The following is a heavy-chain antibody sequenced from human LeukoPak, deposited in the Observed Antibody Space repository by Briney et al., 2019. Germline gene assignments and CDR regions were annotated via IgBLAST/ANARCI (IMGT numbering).Heavy chain of an antibody. Sequence: GGSLRLSCAASGFTFSSYAMSWVRQAPGKGLEWVSDISGSGGSTYYADSVKGRSTISRDNSKNTLYLQMSSLRAEDTAVYYCEKEGRVATTWRGGIDYWGQGPLITVSS. CDR1: GFTFSSYA. V-gene: IGHV3-23*01. D-gene: IGHD5-12*01. CDR3: EKEGRVATTWRGGIDY. CDR2: ISGSGGST. J-gene: IGHJ4*02.